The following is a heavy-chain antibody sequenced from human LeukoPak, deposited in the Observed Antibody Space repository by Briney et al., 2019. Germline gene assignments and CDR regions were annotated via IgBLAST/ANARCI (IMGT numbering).Heavy chain of an antibody. J-gene: IGHJ4*02. CDR2: INPNSGDT. D-gene: IGHD3-10*01. Sequence: ASVKVSCKASGSTFTVYFMNWVRQAPGQGLEWMGWINPNSGDTTYAQNFQGRITMTTDTSLRTAYMVTSRPRSDDTAVYYCARAQYYYPHHYYVYWGQGTLVTVSS. CDR3: ARAQYYYPHHYYVY. CDR1: GSTFTVYF. V-gene: IGHV1-2*02.